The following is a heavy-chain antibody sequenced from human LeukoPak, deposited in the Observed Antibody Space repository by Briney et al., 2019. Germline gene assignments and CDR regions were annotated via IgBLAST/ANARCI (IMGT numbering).Heavy chain of an antibody. CDR2: ISAYNGNT. V-gene: IGHV1-18*01. D-gene: IGHD3-10*01. CDR1: GYTFTSYG. J-gene: IGHJ4*02. CDR3: ARPGGGFGESLNFDY. Sequence: EASVKVSCKASGYTFTSYGISWVRQAPGQGLEWMGWISAYNGNTNYAQKLQGRVTMTTDTSTSTAYMELRSLRSDDTAVYYCARPGGGFGESLNFDYWGQGTLVTVSS.